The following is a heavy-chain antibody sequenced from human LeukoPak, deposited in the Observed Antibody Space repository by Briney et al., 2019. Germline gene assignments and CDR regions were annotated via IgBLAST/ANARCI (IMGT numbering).Heavy chain of an antibody. V-gene: IGHV3-23*01. Sequence: PGGSLRLSCAASGFTFSSYAMSWVRQAPGKELEWVSAISGSGGSTYYADSVKGRFTISRDNSKNTLYLQMNSLRAEDTAVYYCAHIAVAGTYFDYWGQGTLVTVSS. CDR1: GFTFSSYA. CDR2: ISGSGGST. CDR3: AHIAVAGTYFDY. J-gene: IGHJ4*02. D-gene: IGHD6-19*01.